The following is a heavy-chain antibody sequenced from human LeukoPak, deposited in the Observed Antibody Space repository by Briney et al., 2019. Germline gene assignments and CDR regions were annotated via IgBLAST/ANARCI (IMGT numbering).Heavy chain of an antibody. CDR1: GGSISSGDYY. CDR2: IYYSGST. D-gene: IGHD3-22*01. V-gene: IGHV4-30-4*08. Sequence: SQTLSLTCTVSGGSISSGDYYWSWIRQPPGKGLEWIGSIYYSGSTYYNPSLKSRVTISVDTSKNQFSLKLSSVTAADTAVYYCARTYYYDSSGYWPSSPEYYFDYWGQGTLVTVSS. CDR3: ARTYYYDSSGYWPSSPEYYFDY. J-gene: IGHJ4*02.